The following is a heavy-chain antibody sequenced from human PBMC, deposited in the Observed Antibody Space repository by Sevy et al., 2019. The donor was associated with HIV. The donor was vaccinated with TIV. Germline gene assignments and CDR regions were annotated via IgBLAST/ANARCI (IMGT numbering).Heavy chain of an antibody. V-gene: IGHV3-30*02. CDR2: KRYDGSTK. D-gene: IGHD3-10*01. CDR3: AKVLGMVQGALLSDDI. Sequence: GGSLRLSCAASGFTFRSYGMHWVRQAPGKGLEWVAFKRYDGSTKYYAASVKGRFTISRDNSKNTLYLQMNSLSGDDTSLYYCAKVLGMVQGALLSDDIWGQGTMVTVSS. J-gene: IGHJ3*02. CDR1: GFTFRSYG.